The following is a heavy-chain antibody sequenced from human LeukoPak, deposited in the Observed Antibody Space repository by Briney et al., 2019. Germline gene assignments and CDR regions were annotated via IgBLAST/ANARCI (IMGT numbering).Heavy chain of an antibody. D-gene: IGHD3-10*02. Sequence: GGSLRLSCAASGFTFITYSMNWVRQAPGKGVEWVSSISSISSYIYYADSVRGRFTISRDNPKNSLYLQMNSLRAEDTAVYYCAKFFTGEYVRAFDVWGQGTMVTVSS. V-gene: IGHV3-21*01. CDR3: AKFFTGEYVRAFDV. CDR2: ISSISSYI. J-gene: IGHJ3*01. CDR1: GFTFITYS.